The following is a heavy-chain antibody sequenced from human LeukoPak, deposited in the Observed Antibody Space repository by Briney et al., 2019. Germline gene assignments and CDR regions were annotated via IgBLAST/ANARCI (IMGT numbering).Heavy chain of an antibody. Sequence: ASETLSLTCAVYGGSFSGYYWSWIRQPPGKGLEWIGEINHSGGTNYNPSLKSRVTISVDTSKNQFSLKLSSVTAADTAVYYCARLGYCSGGSCAIDYWGQGTLVTVSS. V-gene: IGHV4-34*01. D-gene: IGHD2-15*01. J-gene: IGHJ4*02. CDR1: GGSFSGYY. CDR3: ARLGYCSGGSCAIDY. CDR2: INHSGGT.